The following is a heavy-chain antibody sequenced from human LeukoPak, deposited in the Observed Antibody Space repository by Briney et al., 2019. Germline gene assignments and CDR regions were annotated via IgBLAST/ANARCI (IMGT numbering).Heavy chain of an antibody. V-gene: IGHV4-59*08. CDR3: ARSSGYDAYYFDY. Sequence: SETLSLTCTVPGGSISTYYWSWIRQPPGKGLECIGYNYYSGSTNYNPSLKSRVTISVDTSKNQFSLKLTSVTAADTAVYYCARSSGYDAYYFDYWGQGTLVTVSS. D-gene: IGHD5-12*01. CDR2: NYYSGST. CDR1: GGSISTYY. J-gene: IGHJ4*02.